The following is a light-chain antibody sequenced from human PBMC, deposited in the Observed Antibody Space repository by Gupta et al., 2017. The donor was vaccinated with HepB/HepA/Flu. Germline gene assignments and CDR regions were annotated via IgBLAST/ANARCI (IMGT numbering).Light chain of an antibody. Sequence: QSALTQPASVSGSPGQSITIPCTGTSSDVSWYQQHPGKAPKLMMYAVSNRPARVSYRFSGSKSGDTASLTISGLQAEDEADYYCSSFTSTSSLSVFGGGTKVTVL. CDR2: AVS. CDR1: SSDV. J-gene: IGLJ2*01. CDR3: SSFTSTSSLSV. V-gene: IGLV2-14*01.